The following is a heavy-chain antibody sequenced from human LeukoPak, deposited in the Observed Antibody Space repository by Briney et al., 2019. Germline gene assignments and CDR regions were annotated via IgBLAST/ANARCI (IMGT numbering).Heavy chain of an antibody. D-gene: IGHD2-15*01. CDR2: IYSGGTT. Sequence: PGGSLRLSCAVSGVTVSSNYISWVRQAPGKGLEWVSVIYSGGTTYYADSVKGRFTISRDNSKNTLYLQMNSLRAEDTAVYYCASQSTPVLPFDIWGQGTMVTVSS. CDR3: ASQSTPVLPFDI. J-gene: IGHJ3*02. V-gene: IGHV3-66*04. CDR1: GVTVSSNY.